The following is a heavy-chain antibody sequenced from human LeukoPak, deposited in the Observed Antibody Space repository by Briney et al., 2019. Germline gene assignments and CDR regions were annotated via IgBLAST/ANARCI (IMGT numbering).Heavy chain of an antibody. CDR1: GGSISSSSYY. CDR2: IYYSGST. Sequence: SETLSLTCTVSGGSISSSSYYWGWIRQPPGKGLEWIGSIYYSGSTYYNPSLKSRVTISVDTSKNQFSLKLSSVTAADTAVYYCARRYCSSTSCYDYFDYWGQGTLVTVSS. D-gene: IGHD2-2*01. V-gene: IGHV4-39*01. J-gene: IGHJ4*02. CDR3: ARRYCSSTSCYDYFDY.